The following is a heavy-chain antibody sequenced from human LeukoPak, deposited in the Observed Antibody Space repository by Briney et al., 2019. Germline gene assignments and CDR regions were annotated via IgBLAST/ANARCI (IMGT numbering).Heavy chain of an antibody. Sequence: GGSLRLSCAASGFTFDDYAMHWVRQAPGKGLEWVSGISWNSGSIGYADSVKGRFTISRDNAKNSLSLQMNSLRAEDTALYYCAKRSYYYGLDVWGQGTTVTVSS. CDR3: AKRSYYYGLDV. CDR2: ISWNSGSI. CDR1: GFTFDDYA. V-gene: IGHV3-9*01. J-gene: IGHJ6*02.